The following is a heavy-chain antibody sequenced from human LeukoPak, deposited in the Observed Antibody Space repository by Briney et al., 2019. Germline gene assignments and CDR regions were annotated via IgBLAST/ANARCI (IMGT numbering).Heavy chain of an antibody. J-gene: IGHJ4*02. V-gene: IGHV3-23*01. Sequence: PGGSLRLSCAASGFTFSSYAMSWVRQAPGKGLEWVSAISGSGGSTYYADSVKGRFTISRDNSKNSLYLQMNSLRAEDTAVYYCARGPAWTTVASWYFDYWGQGTLVTVSS. D-gene: IGHD4-23*01. CDR3: ARGPAWTTVASWYFDY. CDR2: ISGSGGST. CDR1: GFTFSSYA.